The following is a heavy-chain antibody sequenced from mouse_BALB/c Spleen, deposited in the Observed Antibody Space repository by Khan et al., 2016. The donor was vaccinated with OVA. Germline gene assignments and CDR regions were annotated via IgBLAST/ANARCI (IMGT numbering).Heavy chain of an antibody. CDR2: ISTGGHYT. CDR3: ARLAYYYDSGGFAY. D-gene: IGHD1-1*01. V-gene: IGHV5-6*01. J-gene: IGHJ3*01. CDR1: GFTFSTYG. Sequence: EVQLQESGGDLVKPGGSLKLSCAASGFTFSTYGMSWVRQTPDKRLEWVATISTGGHYTYYPDSVKGRFTISRDNAKNTLYLQITSLKSEDTAMFTCARLAYYYDSGGFAYWGQGTLVTVAA.